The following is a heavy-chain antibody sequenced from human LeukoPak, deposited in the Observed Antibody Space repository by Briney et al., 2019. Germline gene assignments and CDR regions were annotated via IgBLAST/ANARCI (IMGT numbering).Heavy chain of an antibody. V-gene: IGHV1-24*01. J-gene: IGHJ3*02. Sequence: GASVKVSCKVSGYTLTELSIHWVRQAPGKGLEWMGGFDPEVGDAIYAQSFQGRVTMTEDTSTDTPYMELRSLRSEDTAVYYCTTRHSGSWFGAFDIWGQGTMVTVSS. CDR3: TTRHSGSWFGAFDI. CDR2: FDPEVGDA. D-gene: IGHD1-26*01. CDR1: GYTLTELS.